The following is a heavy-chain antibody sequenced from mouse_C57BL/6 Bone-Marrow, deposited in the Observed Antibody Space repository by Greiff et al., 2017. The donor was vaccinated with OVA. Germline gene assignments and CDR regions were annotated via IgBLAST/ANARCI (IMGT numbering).Heavy chain of an antibody. D-gene: IGHD2-3*01. V-gene: IGHV5-12*01. CDR1: GFTFSDYY. Sequence: EVMLVESGGGLVQPGGSLKLSCAASGFTFSDYYLYWVRQTPEKRLEWVAYISNGGGSTYYPDTVKGRFPISRDNAKNTLYLQMSRLNSEDTAMYYCARHGLLGDYWGQGTSVTVSS. CDR3: ARHGLLGDY. J-gene: IGHJ4*01. CDR2: ISNGGGST.